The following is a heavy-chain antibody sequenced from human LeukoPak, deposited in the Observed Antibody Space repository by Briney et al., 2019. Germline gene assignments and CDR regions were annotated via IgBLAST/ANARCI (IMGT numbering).Heavy chain of an antibody. CDR3: ARGNRWLVFYYYGMDV. D-gene: IGHD6-19*01. Sequence: PGGSLRLSCAASGFTFSRYSLIWVRQAAGRGVEWVSYIKSSSSTIYYADSVKGRFTISRDNAKNSLYLQMNSLRAEDTAVYYCARGNRWLVFYYYGMDVWGQGTTVTVSS. J-gene: IGHJ6*02. CDR1: GFTFSRYS. V-gene: IGHV3-48*01. CDR2: IKSSSSTI.